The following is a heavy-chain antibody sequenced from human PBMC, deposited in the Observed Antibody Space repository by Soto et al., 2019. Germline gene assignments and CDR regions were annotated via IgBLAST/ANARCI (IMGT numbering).Heavy chain of an antibody. J-gene: IGHJ6*02. D-gene: IGHD3-3*01. CDR1: GFIFTTYA. Sequence: GGSLRLSCTASGFIFTTYAMNWVRQAPGKGLEWVSFVSGSGDDTKYADSVKGRFTISRDNAKNSLYLQMNSLRAEDTAVYYCARDPAQIGWYDFWSGGPEGSYSNGMDAWGQGTTVTISS. CDR2: VSGSGDDT. V-gene: IGHV3-23*01. CDR3: ARDPAQIGWYDFWSGGPEGSYSNGMDA.